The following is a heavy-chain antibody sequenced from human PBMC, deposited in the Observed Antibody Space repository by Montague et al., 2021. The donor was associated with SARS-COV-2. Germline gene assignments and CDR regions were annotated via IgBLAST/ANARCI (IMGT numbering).Heavy chain of an antibody. Sequence: PALVKPTQTLTLTCTFSGFSLSTSAVGVGWIRQPPGKALERLALIYWDDDTRYSPSLKSRLTITKDTSKNQVVLTMTNMDPVDTATYYCARRRVVSGSNSFDPWGQGTLVTVSS. CDR3: ARRRVVSGSNSFDP. D-gene: IGHD3-3*01. CDR2: IYWDDDT. J-gene: IGHJ5*02. V-gene: IGHV2-5*02. CDR1: GFSLSTSAVG.